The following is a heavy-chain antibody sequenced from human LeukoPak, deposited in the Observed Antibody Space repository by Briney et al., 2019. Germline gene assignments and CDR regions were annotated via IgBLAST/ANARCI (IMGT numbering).Heavy chain of an antibody. CDR3: ARGYYHDSTGAFDI. Sequence: PSETLSLTCTVSGGSISSGRYYWSWIRQPAGKGLEWIGRVHTTGTTNYNPSLKSRVTTFLDTSKNQFSLKLSSVTAADTAVYYCARGYYHDSTGAFDIWGQGTMVTVSS. J-gene: IGHJ3*02. V-gene: IGHV4-61*02. CDR2: VHTTGTT. CDR1: GGSISSGRYY. D-gene: IGHD3-22*01.